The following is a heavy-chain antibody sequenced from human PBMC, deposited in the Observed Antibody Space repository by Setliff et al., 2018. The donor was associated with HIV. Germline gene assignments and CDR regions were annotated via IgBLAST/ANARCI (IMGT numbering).Heavy chain of an antibody. V-gene: IGHV4-34*01. CDR3: ARQDYYYDSSGYYRWWEPFSWYFDL. CDR1: GGSFSGYY. D-gene: IGHD3-22*01. J-gene: IGHJ2*01. CDR2: INHSGST. Sequence: SETLSLTCAVYGGSFSGYYWSWIRQPPGKGLEWIGEINHSGSTNYNPSLKSRVTISVDTSKNQFSLKLSSVAAADTAVYYCARQDYYYDSSGYYRWWEPFSWYFDLWGRGTLVTVSS.